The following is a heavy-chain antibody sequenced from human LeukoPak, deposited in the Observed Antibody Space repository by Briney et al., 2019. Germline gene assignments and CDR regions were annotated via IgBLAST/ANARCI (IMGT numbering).Heavy chain of an antibody. CDR3: AKQGGPRWELRGFDY. Sequence: GGSLRLSCAASGFTFSSYAMSWVRQAPGKGLEWVSAISGSGGSIYYADSVKGRFTISRDNSKNTLYLQMNSLRAEDTAVYYCAKQGGPRWELRGFDYWGQGTLVTVSS. V-gene: IGHV3-23*01. CDR2: ISGSGGSI. J-gene: IGHJ4*02. D-gene: IGHD1-26*01. CDR1: GFTFSSYA.